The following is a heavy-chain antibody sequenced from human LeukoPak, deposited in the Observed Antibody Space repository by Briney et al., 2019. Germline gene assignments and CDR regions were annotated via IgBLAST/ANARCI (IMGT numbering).Heavy chain of an antibody. CDR2: ISYDGSNK. Sequence: GGSLRLSCAASGFTFSSYGMHWVRQAPGKGLEWVAVISYDGSNKYYADSVKGRFTISRDNSKNTLYLQMNSLRAEDTAVYYCAKDYYYDSSGYSYYFDYWGQGTPVTVSS. V-gene: IGHV3-30*18. CDR1: GFTFSSYG. CDR3: AKDYYYDSSGYSYYFDY. J-gene: IGHJ4*02. D-gene: IGHD3-22*01.